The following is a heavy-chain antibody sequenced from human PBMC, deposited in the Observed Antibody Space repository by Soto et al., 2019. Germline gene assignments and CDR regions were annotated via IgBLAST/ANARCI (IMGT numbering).Heavy chain of an antibody. V-gene: IGHV1-69*13. Sequence: GASVKPSCKDWGGTFGSYVLRCLRPAPGQGLEWMGGIIPIFGTANYAQKFQGRVTITADESTSTAYMELSSLRSEDTAVYYCSSCSGDHRDLHYY. J-gene: IGHJ6*01. CDR3: SSCSGDHRDLHYY. CDR2: IIPIFGTA. D-gene: IGHD2-21*01. CDR1: GGTFGSYV.